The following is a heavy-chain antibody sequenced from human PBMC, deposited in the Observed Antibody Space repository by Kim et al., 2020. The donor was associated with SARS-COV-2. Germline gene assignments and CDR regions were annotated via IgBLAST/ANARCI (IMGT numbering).Heavy chain of an antibody. J-gene: IGHJ6*02. CDR2: IYYSGST. Sequence: SETLSLTCTVSGGSISSGGYYWSWIRQHPGKGLEWIGYIYYSGSTYYNPSLKSRVTISVDTSKNQFSLKLSSVTAADTAVYYCARERVSGGYYYYGMDVWGQGTTVTVSS. D-gene: IGHD2-8*02. CDR1: GGSISSGGYY. CDR3: ARERVSGGYYYYGMDV. V-gene: IGHV4-31*03.